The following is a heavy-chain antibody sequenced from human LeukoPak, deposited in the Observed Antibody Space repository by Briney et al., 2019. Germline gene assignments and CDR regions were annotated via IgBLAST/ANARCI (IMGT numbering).Heavy chain of an antibody. V-gene: IGHV4-59*08. Sequence: SETLSLTCTVSGGSISPYFWSWIRQPPGKGLEWIGYIYYTGSTSYNPSLKSRVTISADTPKNQFSLKLRSVTAADTAVYYCARHYPNHRYDSSGYYYGGFDYWGQGTPVTVSS. CDR3: ARHYPNHRYDSSGYYYGGFDY. D-gene: IGHD3-22*01. CDR2: IYYTGST. J-gene: IGHJ4*02. CDR1: GGSISPYF.